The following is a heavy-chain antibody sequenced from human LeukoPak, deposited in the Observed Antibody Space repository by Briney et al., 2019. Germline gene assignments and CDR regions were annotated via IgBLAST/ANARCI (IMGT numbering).Heavy chain of an antibody. CDR3: ARHHDGGPKLRLDF. CDR1: GPSVSNYY. V-gene: IGHV4-59*08. J-gene: IGHJ4*02. Sequence: PWDTVSLLCRVWGPSVSNYYWSWIRQSPGKALEWIGFFYYSGSTNYNPSLNSRATTSIDTSMNQLSLTLFSVTAADTAVYFCARHHDGGPKLRLDFWGLGVLVTVSS. CDR2: FYYSGST. D-gene: IGHD2-15*01.